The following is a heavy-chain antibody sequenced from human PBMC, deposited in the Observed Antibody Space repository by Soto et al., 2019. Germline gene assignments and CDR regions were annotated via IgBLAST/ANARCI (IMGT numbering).Heavy chain of an antibody. CDR1: GYSFTRYW. CDR3: ARVRGGHSFDY. J-gene: IGHJ4*02. D-gene: IGHD3-10*01. Sequence: GESLKISCKGSGYSFTRYWIGCVRQMPGKGLESMGIIYPGDSDIRYSPSFQGQVTISVDKSISAAYLQWSSLKASDSAMYYCARVRGGHSFDYWGQGALVTVSS. CDR2: IYPGDSDI. V-gene: IGHV5-51*01.